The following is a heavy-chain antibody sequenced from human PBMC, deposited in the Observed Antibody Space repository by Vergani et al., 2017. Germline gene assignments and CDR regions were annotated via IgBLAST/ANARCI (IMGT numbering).Heavy chain of an antibody. CDR1: GLMFNNYG. V-gene: IGHV3-30*18. J-gene: IGHJ4*03. Sequence: VQLVESGGGVVQPGRSLRLSCETSGLMFNNYGMHWVRQAPGKGLEWVAVISSDGSNKHYADSVKGRFTISRDNSQNTLYLQMDSLTAEDTAVYFCVNWYYYVQCCLASFGYWGQGTLVTGSS. CDR2: ISSDGSNK. CDR3: VNWYYYVQCCLASFGY. D-gene: IGHD3-10*02.